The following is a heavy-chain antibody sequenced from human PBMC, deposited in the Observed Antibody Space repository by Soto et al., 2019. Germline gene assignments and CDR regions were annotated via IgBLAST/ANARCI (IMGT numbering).Heavy chain of an antibody. CDR3: GRLEGLATISYYFDY. J-gene: IGHJ4*02. CDR1: GGSVSSSSYY. D-gene: IGHD3-9*01. V-gene: IGHV4-39*01. CDR2: VYYSGST. Sequence: QLQLQESGPGLVKPSETLSLTCTVSGGSVSSSSYYWGWVHQPPGKGLEWIGSVYYSGSTYYNPSLESRFTISVDKSKNQFSLKLMSLSAADTAVYYCGRLEGLATISYYFDYWGQGALVTVSS.